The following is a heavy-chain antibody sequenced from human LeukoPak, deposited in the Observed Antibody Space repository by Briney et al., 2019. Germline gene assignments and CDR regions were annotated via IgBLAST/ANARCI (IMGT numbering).Heavy chain of an antibody. J-gene: IGHJ6*03. V-gene: IGHV1-2*02. CDR1: GYTFIDHY. CDR3: ARDLVIGISGGYYSYMDV. D-gene: IGHD1-14*01. Sequence: GASVKVSCKASGYTFIDHYFHWVRQAPGQGLEWMGWINSNIGATRYAQKFQGRVALTRDTSINTAYMELSSLRSDDTAVYYCARDLVIGISGGYYSYMDVWGKGTTVTVSS. CDR2: INSNIGAT.